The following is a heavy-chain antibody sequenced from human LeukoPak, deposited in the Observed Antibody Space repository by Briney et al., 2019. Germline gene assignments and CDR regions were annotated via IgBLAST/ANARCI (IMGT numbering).Heavy chain of an antibody. CDR2: INPNSGGT. D-gene: IGHD1-7*01. V-gene: IGHV1-2*02. CDR1: GYTFTGYY. Sequence: ASVKVSCKASGYTFTGYYMHWVRQAPGQGLEWMGWINPNSGGTNYAQKFQGRVTMTRDTSISTAYMELSRLRSDDTAVYYCARVDGTGTTFYAAFDIWGQGTMVTVSS. J-gene: IGHJ3*02. CDR3: ARVDGTGTTFYAAFDI.